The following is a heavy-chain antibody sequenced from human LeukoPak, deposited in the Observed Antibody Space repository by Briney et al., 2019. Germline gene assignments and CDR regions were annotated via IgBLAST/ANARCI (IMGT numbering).Heavy chain of an antibody. CDR3: AKCGMSTIGELDY. CDR2: ISGSGSST. Sequence: GGSLRLSCTASGFTVTTYAMSWVRQAPGRGLKGVSGISGSGSSTYYADSVKGRFTISRDTSKNTLYLEMNSLRADDTAVYYCAKCGMSTIGELDYWGQGTLVTVSS. V-gene: IGHV3-23*01. J-gene: IGHJ4*02. CDR1: GFTVTTYA. D-gene: IGHD5-24*01.